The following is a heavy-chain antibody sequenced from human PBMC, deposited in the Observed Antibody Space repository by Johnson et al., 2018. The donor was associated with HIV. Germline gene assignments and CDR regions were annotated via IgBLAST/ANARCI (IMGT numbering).Heavy chain of an antibody. V-gene: IGHV3-30*02. Sequence: QEQLVESGGGVVQPGGSLRLSCAASGFTFSSYGMHWVRQAPGKGLEWVAFIRYDGSNKYYADSVKGRFTISRDNSKNTLYLQMNSLRAEDTALYYCAKDIGWELQSAFDIWGQGTMVTVSS. J-gene: IGHJ3*02. CDR2: IRYDGSNK. CDR3: AKDIGWELQSAFDI. CDR1: GFTFSSYG. D-gene: IGHD1-26*01.